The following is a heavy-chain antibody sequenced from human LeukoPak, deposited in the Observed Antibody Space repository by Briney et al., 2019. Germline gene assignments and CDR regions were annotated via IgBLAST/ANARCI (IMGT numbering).Heavy chain of an antibody. V-gene: IGHV4-4*02. J-gene: IGHJ4*02. CDR1: GGSISSSNW. Sequence: SETLSLTCAVSGGSISSSNWWSWVRQPPGKGLEWIGEIYHSGSTNYNPSLKSRVTISVDKSKNQFSLKLSSVTAADTAVYYCARVGSCSSTSCYLFDYWGQGTLVTVSS. CDR3: ARVGSCSSTSCYLFDY. D-gene: IGHD2-2*01. CDR2: IYHSGST.